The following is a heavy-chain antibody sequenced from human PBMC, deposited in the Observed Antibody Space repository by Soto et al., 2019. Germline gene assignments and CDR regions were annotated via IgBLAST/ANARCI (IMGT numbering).Heavy chain of an antibody. CDR2: IKQDGSEK. CDR3: ARDWGGSGWENDAFDI. V-gene: IGHV3-7*03. CDR1: GFTFSSYW. J-gene: IGHJ3*02. Sequence: QPGGSLRLSCAASGFTFSSYWMSWVRQAPGKGLEWVANIKQDGSEKYYVDSVKGRFTISRDNAKNSLYLQMNSLRAEDTAVYYCARDWGGSGWENDAFDIWGQGTMVTVSS. D-gene: IGHD6-19*01.